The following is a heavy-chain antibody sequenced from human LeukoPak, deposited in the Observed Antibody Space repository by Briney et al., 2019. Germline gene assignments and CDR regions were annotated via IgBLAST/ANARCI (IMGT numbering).Heavy chain of an antibody. J-gene: IGHJ4*02. Sequence: SETLSLTCTVSGGSISSSSYYWGWIRQPPGKGLEWIGSIYYSGSTYYNPSLKSRVTISVDTSKNQFSLKLSSVTAADTAVYYCARYGRGWYVFRDYWGQGTQVTVSS. D-gene: IGHD6-19*01. CDR3: ARYGRGWYVFRDY. CDR2: IYYSGST. CDR1: GGSISSSSYY. V-gene: IGHV4-39*01.